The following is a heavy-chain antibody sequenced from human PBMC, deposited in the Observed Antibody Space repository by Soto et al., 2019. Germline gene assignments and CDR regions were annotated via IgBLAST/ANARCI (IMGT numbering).Heavy chain of an antibody. V-gene: IGHV4-39*07. D-gene: IGHD3-16*02. J-gene: IGHJ4*02. Sequence: SETLSLTCTVSGGPISISGHYWGCIRQPPGKGLEWIGEINHSGSTNCNPSLKSRVTISVDTSKNQFSLKLSSVTAADTAVYYCARGAPHYVWGSYRLDYWGQGTLVTVSS. CDR2: INHSGST. CDR1: GGPISISGHY. CDR3: ARGAPHYVWGSYRLDY.